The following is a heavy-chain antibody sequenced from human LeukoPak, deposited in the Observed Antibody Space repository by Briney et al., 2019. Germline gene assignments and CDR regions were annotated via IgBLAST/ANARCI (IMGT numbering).Heavy chain of an antibody. CDR2: ISSGGRTI. D-gene: IGHD2-15*01. Sequence: GGSLRLSCAASGFTFSIYAMSWVRQAPGKGLEWVSYISSGGRTIYYADSVKGRFTMSRDNAKNSLYLQMNSLRAEDTAVYYCARPVVAATTPDTFDIWGQGTMVTVSS. CDR3: ARPVVAATTPDTFDI. J-gene: IGHJ3*02. V-gene: IGHV3-48*04. CDR1: GFTFSIYA.